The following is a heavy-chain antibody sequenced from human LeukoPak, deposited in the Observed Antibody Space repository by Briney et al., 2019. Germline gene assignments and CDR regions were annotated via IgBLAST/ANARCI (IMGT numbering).Heavy chain of an antibody. D-gene: IGHD6-13*01. V-gene: IGHV3-48*04. CDR1: GFTFSSYS. CDR2: ISSSSSTI. Sequence: GGSLRLSCAASGFTFSSYSMNWVRQAPGKGLEWVSYISSSSSTIYYADSVKGRFTISRDNAKNSLYLQMNSLRAEDTALYYCARDGSSSWYPFDYWGQGTLVTVSS. CDR3: ARDGSSSWYPFDY. J-gene: IGHJ4*02.